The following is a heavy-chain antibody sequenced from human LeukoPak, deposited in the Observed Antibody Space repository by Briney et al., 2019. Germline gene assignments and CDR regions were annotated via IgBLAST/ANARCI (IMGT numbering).Heavy chain of an antibody. CDR1: GFIFSSYW. Sequence: GGSLRLSCAASGFIFSSYWVTWVRQAPGKGLEWVANMYQDGSEKYYVDSVKGRFTISRDNAKNSLYLQMNSLRAEDTAVYYCARDLRFSLDYWGQGTLVTVSS. CDR3: ARDLRFSLDY. V-gene: IGHV3-7*01. J-gene: IGHJ4*02. CDR2: MYQDGSEK. D-gene: IGHD3-3*01.